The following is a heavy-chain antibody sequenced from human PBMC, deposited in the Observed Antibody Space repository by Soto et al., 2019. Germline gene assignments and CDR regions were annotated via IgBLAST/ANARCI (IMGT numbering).Heavy chain of an antibody. D-gene: IGHD2-2*01. J-gene: IGHJ4*02. V-gene: IGHV4-34*01. CDR2: INHSGST. CDR3: AREFRGWVVPAAITRYYFDY. CDR1: GGSFSGYY. Sequence: SETLSLTCAVYGGSFSGYYWSWIRQPPGKGLEWIGEINHSGSTNYNPSLKSRVTISVDTSKNQFSLKLRSVTAADTAVYYCAREFRGWVVPAAITRYYFDYWGQGTLVTVSS.